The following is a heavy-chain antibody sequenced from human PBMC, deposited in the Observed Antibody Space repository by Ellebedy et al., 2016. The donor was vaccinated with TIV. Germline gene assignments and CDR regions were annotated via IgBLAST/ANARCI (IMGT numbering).Heavy chain of an antibody. V-gene: IGHV4-59*01. CDR1: GGSISSFY. CDR3: ARVPYDYYYAMDV. J-gene: IGHJ6*02. CDR2: IYYGGNT. Sequence: SETLSLXCTVSGGSISSFYWNWIRQSPGKGLEWIGYIYYGGNTNYNPSLKSRVTISVDTSKNQFSLKLSSVTAADTAVYYCARVPYDYYYAMDVWGQGTTVTVSS.